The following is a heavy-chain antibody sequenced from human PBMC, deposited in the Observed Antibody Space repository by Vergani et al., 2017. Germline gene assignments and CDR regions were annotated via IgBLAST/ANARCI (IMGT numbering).Heavy chain of an antibody. V-gene: IGHV3-33*06. CDR1: GFTFSSYG. J-gene: IGHJ4*02. CDR3: AKDGGSSWYLVDY. Sequence: QVQLVESGGGVVQPGRSQRLSCAASGFTFSSYGMHWVRQAPGKGLEWVAVIWYDGSNKYYADSVKGRFTISRDNSKNTLYLQMNSPRAEDTAVYYCAKDGGSSWYLVDYWGQGTLVTVSS. CDR2: IWYDGSNK. D-gene: IGHD6-13*01.